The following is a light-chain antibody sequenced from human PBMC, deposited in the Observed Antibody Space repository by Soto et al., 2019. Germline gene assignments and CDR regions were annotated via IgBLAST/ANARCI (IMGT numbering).Light chain of an antibody. CDR2: ANT. V-gene: IGLV1-40*01. Sequence: HSVLTQPPSVYGAPGQRVTISCTGSSSNIGAGYNVHWYRLLPVTAPKLLIYANTNRPSGVPDRFSGSNSGTSASLAITGLQAEDEADYYCQSYDSSLSAYVFGTGTKVTVL. CDR3: QSYDSSLSAYV. CDR1: SSNIGAGYN. J-gene: IGLJ1*01.